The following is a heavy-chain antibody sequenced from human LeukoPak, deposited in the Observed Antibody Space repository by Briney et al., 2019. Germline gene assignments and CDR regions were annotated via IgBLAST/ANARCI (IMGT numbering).Heavy chain of an antibody. CDR2: IDGDGRQK. D-gene: IGHD3-3*02. CDR1: EFSFTNYR. CDR3: ATDMAFSAFDI. J-gene: IGHJ3*02. V-gene: IGHV3-7*03. Sequence: GGSLRLSCIASEFSFTNYRLVWIRQAPGKGLEWVASIDGDGRQKDYVDSVRSRFTISRDNARNSLFLQLNSLRTEDTALYYCATDMAFSAFDIWGHGTMVIVSS.